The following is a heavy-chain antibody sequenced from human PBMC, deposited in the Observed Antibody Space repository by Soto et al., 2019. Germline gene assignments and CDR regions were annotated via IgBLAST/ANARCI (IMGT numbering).Heavy chain of an antibody. CDR1: GFTFNNYA. J-gene: IGHJ4*02. CDR2: ISGSGATT. D-gene: IGHD2-15*01. CDR3: AKGDCSGGSCYRGFDS. Sequence: GGSLRLSCAASGFTFNNYAMTWVRQAPGVGLEWVSTISGSGATTYYTDSVKGRFTISRDNSKHTLSLQMNSLRADDTAMYYCAKGDCSGGSCYRGFDSWGQGALVTVSS. V-gene: IGHV3-23*01.